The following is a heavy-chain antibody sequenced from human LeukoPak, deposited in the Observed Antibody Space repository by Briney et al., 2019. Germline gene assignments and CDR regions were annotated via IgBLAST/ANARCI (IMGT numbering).Heavy chain of an antibody. CDR3: ARVSGSYTGFDY. CDR2: IIPILGIA. V-gene: IGHV1-69*04. J-gene: IGHJ4*02. D-gene: IGHD1-26*01. Sequence: SVKVSCKASGYTFTSYGISWVRQAPGQGLEWMGRIIPILGIANYAQKFQGRVTITADKSTSTAYMELSSLRSEDTAVYYCARVSGSYTGFDYWGQGTLVTVSS. CDR1: GYTFTSYG.